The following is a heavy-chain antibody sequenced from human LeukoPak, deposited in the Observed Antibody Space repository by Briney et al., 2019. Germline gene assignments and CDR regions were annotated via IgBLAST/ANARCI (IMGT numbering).Heavy chain of an antibody. CDR2: IYHSGST. Sequence: PSETLSLTCTVSGYSISSGYYWGWIRQPPGKGLEWIGRIYHSGSTYYNPSLKSRVTISVDKSKNQFSLKLSSVTAADTAVYYCARASLHCSSTSCYILYSSGFDYWGQGTLVTVSS. CDR3: ARASLHCSSTSCYILYSSGFDY. CDR1: GYSISSGYY. V-gene: IGHV4-38-2*02. D-gene: IGHD2-2*01. J-gene: IGHJ4*02.